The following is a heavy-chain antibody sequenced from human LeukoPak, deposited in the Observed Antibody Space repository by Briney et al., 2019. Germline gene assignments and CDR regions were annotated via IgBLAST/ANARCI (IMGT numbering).Heavy chain of an antibody. CDR3: ARASYYYDTSGSPRGWFDP. V-gene: IGHV1-18*01. Sequence: ASVKVSCKASGYTFTSYAISWVRQAPGQGLEWMGWISGYNGNTNYAQKLRGRVTLTTDTSTTTAYMELRSLRSDDTAVYYCARASYYYDTSGSPRGWFDPWGQGTLVTVSS. CDR1: GYTFTSYA. D-gene: IGHD3-22*01. CDR2: ISGYNGNT. J-gene: IGHJ5*02.